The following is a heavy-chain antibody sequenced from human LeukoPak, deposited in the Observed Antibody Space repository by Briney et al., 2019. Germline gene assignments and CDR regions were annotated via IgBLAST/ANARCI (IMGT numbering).Heavy chain of an antibody. J-gene: IGHJ4*02. CDR1: GGSISGYY. D-gene: IGHD4-11*01. CDR2: IHYSGST. CDR3: ARVRGNYFPDY. Sequence: TSETLSLTCTVSGGSISGYYWSWIRQPPGKGLEWIGYIHYSGSTNYNPSLKSRIPILVDTSKNQFSLRLSSVTAADTAVYYCARVRGNYFPDYWGQGTLVTVSS. V-gene: IGHV4-59*01.